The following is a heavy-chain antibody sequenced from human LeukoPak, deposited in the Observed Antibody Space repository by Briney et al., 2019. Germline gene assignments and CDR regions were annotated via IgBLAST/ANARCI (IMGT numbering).Heavy chain of an antibody. CDR3: ASRLGYCSGGSCYSKRGYYYYMDV. V-gene: IGHV4-39*01. CDR2: IYYSGST. D-gene: IGHD2-15*01. J-gene: IGHJ6*03. Sequence: SETLSLTCTVSGGSISSSSYYWGWIRQPPGEGLEWIGSIYYSGSTYYNPSLKSRVTISVDTSKNQFSLKLSSVTAADTAVYYCASRLGYCSGGSCYSKRGYYYYMDVWGKGTTVTVSS. CDR1: GGSISSSSYY.